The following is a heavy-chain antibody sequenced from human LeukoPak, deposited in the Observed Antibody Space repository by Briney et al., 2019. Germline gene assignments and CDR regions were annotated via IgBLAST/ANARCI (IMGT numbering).Heavy chain of an antibody. D-gene: IGHD2-15*01. CDR2: IRYDGGNQ. CDR3: AKSGLNRFDY. Sequence: PGGSLRLSCAASGVTISCCGMHWVRQAPGKGLEWLAFIRYDGGNQYYADSVKGRFTISRDNYKNTLSLQMNSLRVEDMAVYYCAKSGLNRFDYWGQGTLVTVSS. CDR1: GVTISCCG. V-gene: IGHV3-30*02. J-gene: IGHJ4*02.